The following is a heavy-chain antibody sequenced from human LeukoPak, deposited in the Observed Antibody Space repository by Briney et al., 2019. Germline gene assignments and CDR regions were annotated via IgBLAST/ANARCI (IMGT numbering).Heavy chain of an antibody. V-gene: IGHV3-15*01. D-gene: IGHD3-10*01. CDR1: GFTFSNAW. Sequence: GGSLRLSCAASGFTFSNAWMSWVRQAPGKGLEWVGRIKSKTDGGTTDYAAPVKGRFTISRDDSKNTLYLQMNSLKTEDTAVYYCTTLLWFGELLSDYWGQGTLATVSS. CDR3: TTLLWFGELLSDY. CDR2: IKSKTDGGTT. J-gene: IGHJ4*02.